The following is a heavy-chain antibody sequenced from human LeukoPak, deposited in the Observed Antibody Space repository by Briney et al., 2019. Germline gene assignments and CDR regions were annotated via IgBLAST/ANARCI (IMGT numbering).Heavy chain of an antibody. CDR3: AKTPLPSGWYVGSDY. CDR2: IYSAGST. CDR1: GFTVSSNY. J-gene: IGHJ4*02. V-gene: IGHV3-53*01. D-gene: IGHD6-19*01. Sequence: GGSLRLSCAASGFTVSSNYMSRVRQAPGQGLEWVSVIYSAGSTYYADSVKGRFTISRDNPMNTLYLQMNNVRAEDTAVYYCAKTPLPSGWYVGSDYWGQGTLVTVSS.